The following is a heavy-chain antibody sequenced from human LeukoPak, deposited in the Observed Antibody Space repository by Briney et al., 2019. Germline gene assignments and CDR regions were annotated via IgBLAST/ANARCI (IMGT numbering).Heavy chain of an antibody. CDR2: ISSSGSTI. Sequence: GGSLRLSCAASGFTFSSYEMNWVRQAPGKGLEWVSCISSSGSTIYYADSVKGRFTISRDNAKNSLYLQMNSLRAEDTAVYYCARDIAPAGLFFDYWGQGTLVTVSS. V-gene: IGHV3-48*03. CDR3: ARDIAPAGLFFDY. J-gene: IGHJ4*02. CDR1: GFTFSSYE. D-gene: IGHD6-13*01.